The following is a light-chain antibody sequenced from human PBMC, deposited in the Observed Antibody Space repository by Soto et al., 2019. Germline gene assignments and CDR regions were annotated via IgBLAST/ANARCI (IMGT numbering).Light chain of an antibody. CDR2: DVR. CDR1: SSDIGGYNY. V-gene: IGLV2-14*01. J-gene: IGLJ2*01. Sequence: QSVLTQPASVSGSPGQSITISCTGTSSDIGGYNYISWYQQLPGKAPKFIIYDVRNRPSGVSNRFSGSRSGNTASLTISGLQAEDEADYYCSSYTRSSTVIFGGGTQLTVL. CDR3: SSYTRSSTVI.